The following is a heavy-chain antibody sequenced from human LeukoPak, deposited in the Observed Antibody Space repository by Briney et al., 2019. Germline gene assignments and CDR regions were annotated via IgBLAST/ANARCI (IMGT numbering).Heavy chain of an antibody. D-gene: IGHD5-12*01. V-gene: IGHV1-2*02. J-gene: IGHJ4*02. CDR1: GYTFTSYY. CDR3: ARGRFSGYGAD. Sequence: GASVKVSCKASGYTFTSYYMHWVRQAPGQGLEWMGWINPNSGGTKYAQNFQGRVTMTRDTSISTAYMELSRLRSDDTAVYYCARGRFSGYGADWGQGTLVTVSS. CDR2: INPNSGGT.